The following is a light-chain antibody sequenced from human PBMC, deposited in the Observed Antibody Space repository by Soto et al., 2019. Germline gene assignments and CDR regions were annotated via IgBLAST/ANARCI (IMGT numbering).Light chain of an antibody. CDR2: EVT. V-gene: IGLV2-14*01. Sequence: QSALTQPASLSGAHGQSITISCTGTGSDVGAYNYVSWYQQHPGKAPKLMIYEVTNRHSGVSNRFSGSKSGNTASLTISGLQAEDEADYYCSSYTTSSTYVFVTGTKLTVL. CDR1: GSDVGAYNY. CDR3: SSYTTSSTYV. J-gene: IGLJ1*01.